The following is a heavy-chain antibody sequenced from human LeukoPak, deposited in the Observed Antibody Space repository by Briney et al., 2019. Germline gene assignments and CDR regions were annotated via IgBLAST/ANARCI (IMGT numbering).Heavy chain of an antibody. CDR3: AGGGSGSYLDY. CDR1: GFTFSSYD. J-gene: IGHJ4*02. D-gene: IGHD3-10*01. Sequence: GGSLRLSCAASGFTFSSYDVHWVRQATGRGLEWVSAIGTAGDPCYPGSVKGRFTISRENAKNSFYLQMNSLRAGDTAVYYCAGGGSGSYLDYWGQGTLVTVSS. CDR2: IGTAGDP. V-gene: IGHV3-13*05.